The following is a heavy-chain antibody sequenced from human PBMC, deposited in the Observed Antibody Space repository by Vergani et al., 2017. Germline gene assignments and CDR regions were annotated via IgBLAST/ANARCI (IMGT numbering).Heavy chain of an antibody. CDR1: GFIFSDYW. D-gene: IGHD2-8*01. Sequence: QLVESGGGLVQPGGSLRLSCSPSGFIFSDYWMTWVRKAPGGGLEWVANINSHGTKTDYMPSMSGRFTISRDNTQNSLPLQISSLTVEDTAVYYCAGAGVRAGFDFWGQGTLVTVSS. CDR3: AGAGVRAGFDF. CDR2: INSHGTKT. V-gene: IGHV3-7*03. J-gene: IGHJ4*02.